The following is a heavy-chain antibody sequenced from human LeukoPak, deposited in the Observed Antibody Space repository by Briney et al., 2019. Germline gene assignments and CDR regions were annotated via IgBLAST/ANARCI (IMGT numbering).Heavy chain of an antibody. D-gene: IGHD3-10*01. CDR1: GFTFSSYG. J-gene: IGHJ3*02. CDR2: ISGSGGST. Sequence: GGSLRLSCAASGFTFSSYGMSWVRQAPGKGLEWVSAISGSGGSTYYADSVKGRFTISRDNAKNSLYLQMNSLRAEDTAVYYCARDNQYYGSGSYIRAFDIWGQGTMVTVSS. CDR3: ARDNQYYGSGSYIRAFDI. V-gene: IGHV3-23*01.